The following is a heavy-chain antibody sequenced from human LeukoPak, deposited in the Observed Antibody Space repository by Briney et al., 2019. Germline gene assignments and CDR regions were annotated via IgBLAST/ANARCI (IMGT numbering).Heavy chain of an antibody. Sequence: PSETLSLTCTVSGDSISSSSSYWGWIRQPPGEGLEWIGSIYHSGSTNYNPSLKSRVTISVDKSKNQFSLKLSSVTAADTAVYYCARASGPRLYYFDYWGQGTLVTVSS. J-gene: IGHJ4*02. V-gene: IGHV4-39*07. D-gene: IGHD3-10*01. CDR1: GDSISSSSSY. CDR2: IYHSGST. CDR3: ARASGPRLYYFDY.